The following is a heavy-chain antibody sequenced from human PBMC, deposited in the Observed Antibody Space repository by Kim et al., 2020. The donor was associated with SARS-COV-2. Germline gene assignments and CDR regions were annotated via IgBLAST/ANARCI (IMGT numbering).Heavy chain of an antibody. D-gene: IGHD2-15*01. V-gene: IGHV1-46*01. CDR1: GYTFTSHY. CDR3: ASPNHSRYCSGGSCYPRRGYYYGMDV. Sequence: ASVKVSCKASGYTFTSHYMHWVRQAPGQGLEGMGIINPSGGSPSYAQKFQGRVTMNRDTSTSTVYMELSSLRSDDTAVYYCASPNHSRYCSGGSCYPRRGYYYGMDVWGQGTTVTVSS. J-gene: IGHJ6*02. CDR2: INPSGGSP.